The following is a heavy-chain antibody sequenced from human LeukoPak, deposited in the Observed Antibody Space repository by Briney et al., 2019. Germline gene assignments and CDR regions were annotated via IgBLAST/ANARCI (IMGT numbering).Heavy chain of an antibody. J-gene: IGHJ3*02. V-gene: IGHV1-2*06. CDR1: GYIFTDYY. D-gene: IGHD3-9*01. CDR3: ARVPVLRYFDWSDAFDI. Sequence: ASVKVSCKASGYIFTDYYTHWVRQAPGQELGWMGRINPNSGGTNYAQKFQGRVTMTRDTSISTAYMELSRLRSDDTAVYYCARVPVLRYFDWSDAFDIWGQGTMVTVSS. CDR2: INPNSGGT.